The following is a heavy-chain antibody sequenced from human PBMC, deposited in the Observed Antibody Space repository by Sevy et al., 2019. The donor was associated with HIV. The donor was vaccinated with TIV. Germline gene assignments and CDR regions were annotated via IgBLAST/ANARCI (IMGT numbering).Heavy chain of an antibody. D-gene: IGHD6-13*01. V-gene: IGHV4-38-2*01. J-gene: IGHJ5*02. CDR1: GYSISSGYY. Sequence: SETLSLTCAVSGYSISSGYYWGWIRQPPGKGLEWIGSIYHSGSTYYNPSLKSRVTISVDTSKNQFSLKLSSVTAADTAVYYCARGEGSSWSSNWFDPWGQGTLVTVSS. CDR2: IYHSGST. CDR3: ARGEGSSWSSNWFDP.